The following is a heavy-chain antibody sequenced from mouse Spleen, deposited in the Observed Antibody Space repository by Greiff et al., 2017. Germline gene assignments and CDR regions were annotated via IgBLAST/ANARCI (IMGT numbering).Heavy chain of an antibody. V-gene: IGHV5-6-5*01. CDR1: GFTFSSYA. Sequence: EVHLVESGGDLVKPGGSLKLSCAASGFTFSSYAMSWVRQTPEKRLEWVASISSGGSTYYPDSVKGRFTISRDNARNILYLQMSSLRSEDTAMYYCARGYYGFDYWGQGTTLTVSS. J-gene: IGHJ2*01. CDR3: ARGYYGFDY. CDR2: ISSGGST. D-gene: IGHD1-1*01.